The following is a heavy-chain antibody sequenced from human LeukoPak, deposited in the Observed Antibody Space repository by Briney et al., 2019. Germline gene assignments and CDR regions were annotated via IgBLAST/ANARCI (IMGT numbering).Heavy chain of an antibody. CDR1: GGSISSYY. J-gene: IGHJ3*02. V-gene: IGHV4-59*01. CDR3: ARDLSGWHAEAFDI. Sequence: PSETLSLTCTVSGGSISSYYWSWIRQPPGKGLEWIGYIYYSGSTDYNPSLKSRVTISVDTSKNQFSLKLSSVTAADTAVYYCARDLSGWHAEAFDIWGQGTMVTVSS. D-gene: IGHD6-19*01. CDR2: IYYSGST.